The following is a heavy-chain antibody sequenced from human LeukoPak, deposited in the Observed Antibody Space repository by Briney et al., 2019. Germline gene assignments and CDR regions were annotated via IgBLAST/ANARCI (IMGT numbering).Heavy chain of an antibody. CDR1: GGSISNHY. CDR3: ARLNYRGGEALHFDS. CDR2: IYNSVTT. Sequence: SETLSLTCTVSGGSISNHYWSWIRQPPGKGLEWIGYIYNSVTTNYNPSLKSRVTVSLDTSRIQFSLRLYSVTAADTAVYFCARLNYRGGEALHFDSWGQGTLVTVSS. D-gene: IGHD3-16*01. J-gene: IGHJ4*02. V-gene: IGHV4-59*08.